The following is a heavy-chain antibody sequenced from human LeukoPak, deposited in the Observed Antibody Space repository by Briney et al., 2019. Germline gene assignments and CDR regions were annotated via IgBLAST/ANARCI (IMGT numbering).Heavy chain of an antibody. CDR2: ISSSSSYI. V-gene: IGHV3-21*04. D-gene: IGHD4-17*01. J-gene: IGHJ4*02. Sequence: GGSLRLSCAASGFTFNSYSMNWVRQAPGKGLEWVSSISSSSSYIYYADSVKGRFTISRDNAKNSLYLQMNSLRAEDTAVYYCARNYGDYHYYFDYWGQGTLVTVSS. CDR1: GFTFNSYS. CDR3: ARNYGDYHYYFDY.